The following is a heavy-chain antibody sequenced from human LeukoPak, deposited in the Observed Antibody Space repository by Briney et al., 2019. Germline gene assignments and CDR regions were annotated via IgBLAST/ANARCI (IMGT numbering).Heavy chain of an antibody. CDR2: IYYSGST. D-gene: IGHD2-2*02. CDR3: AICGVVPAAIPFDP. CDR1: GGSISSSSYY. J-gene: IGHJ5*02. V-gene: IGHV4-39*07. Sequence: SETLSLTCTVSGGSISSSSYYWGWIRQPPGKGLEWIGSIYYSGSTYYNPSLKSRVTISVDTSKNQFSLKLSSVTAADTAVYYCAICGVVPAAIPFDPWGQGTLVTVSS.